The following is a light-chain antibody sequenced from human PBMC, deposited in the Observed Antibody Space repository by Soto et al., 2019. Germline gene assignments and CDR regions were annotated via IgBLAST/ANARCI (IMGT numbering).Light chain of an antibody. J-gene: IGLJ1*01. CDR3: SSYAGSSYV. CDR1: SSDVGGYNF. V-gene: IGLV2-11*01. Sequence: QSVLTQPRSVSGSPGQSVTISCTGTSSDVGGYNFVSWCQQYPGKAPKLIIYDVTKRPSGVPDRFSGSKSGNAASLTISGLQAEDEADYYCSSYAGSSYVFGTGTKVTVL. CDR2: DVT.